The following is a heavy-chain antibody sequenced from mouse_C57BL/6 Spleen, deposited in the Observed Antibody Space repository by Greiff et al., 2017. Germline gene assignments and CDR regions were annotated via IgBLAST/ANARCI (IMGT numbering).Heavy chain of an antibody. CDR2: INPSNGGT. Sequence: VQLQQPGPELVKPGASVKLSCKASGYTFTSYWMHWVKQRPGQGLEWIGNINPSNGGTNYNEKFTSKATLTVDKSSSTTYMQSSRLSSVDLAVDYCARSSSHWDVDVWGTGTTVTVSS. CDR1: GYTFTSYW. CDR3: ARSSSHWDVDV. D-gene: IGHD1-1*01. J-gene: IGHJ1*03. V-gene: IGHV1-53*01.